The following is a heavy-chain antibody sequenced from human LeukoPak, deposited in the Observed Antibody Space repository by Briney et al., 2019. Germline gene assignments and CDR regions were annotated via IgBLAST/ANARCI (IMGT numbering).Heavy chain of an antibody. CDR2: INHSGST. CDR3: ARWGSVNHYFDY. V-gene: IGHV4-34*01. Sequence: PSETLSLTCAVYGESFSGYYWSWIRQPPGKGLEWIGEINHSGSTNYNPSLKSRVTISVDTSKSQFSLKLSSVTAADTAVYYCARWGSVNHYFDYWGQGTLVTVSS. D-gene: IGHD3-10*01. CDR1: GESFSGYY. J-gene: IGHJ4*02.